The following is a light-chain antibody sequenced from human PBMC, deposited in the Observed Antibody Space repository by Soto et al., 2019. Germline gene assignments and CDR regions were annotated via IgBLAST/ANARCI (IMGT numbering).Light chain of an antibody. CDR1: QGISSY. CDR3: QQYYSYPRT. J-gene: IGKJ1*01. Sequence: AIRMTQSPSSLSASTGDRVTITCRASQGISSYLAWYQQKPGKAPKLLIYAAYTLQSGVPSRFSGSGSGTDFTLTNSCLQSEDFATYYCQQYYSYPRTFGQGTKVEIK. V-gene: IGKV1-8*01. CDR2: AAY.